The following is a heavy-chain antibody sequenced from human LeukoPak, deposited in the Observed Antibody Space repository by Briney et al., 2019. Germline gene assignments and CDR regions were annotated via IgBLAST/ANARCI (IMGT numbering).Heavy chain of an antibody. CDR3: ARVRSYGNEVAFDI. Sequence: ASVKVSCKASGYTFTGYYMHWVRQAPGQGLEWMGWINPNSGGTNYAQKFQGRVTMTRDTSISTAYMELSRLRSDDTAVYYCARVRSYGNEVAFDIWGQGTMVTVSS. V-gene: IGHV1-2*02. D-gene: IGHD5-18*01. J-gene: IGHJ3*02. CDR2: INPNSGGT. CDR1: GYTFTGYY.